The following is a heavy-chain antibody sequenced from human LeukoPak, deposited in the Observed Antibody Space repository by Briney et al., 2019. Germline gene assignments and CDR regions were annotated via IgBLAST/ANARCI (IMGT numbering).Heavy chain of an antibody. J-gene: IGHJ3*02. V-gene: IGHV3-NL1*01. CDR3: LTAMVTFAFDI. CDR1: GFTFSSYG. CDR2: IYSGGST. D-gene: IGHD5-18*01. Sequence: GGSLRLSCAASGFTFSSYGIHWVRQAPGKGLEWVSVIYSGGSTYYADSVKGRFTISRDNAKNTLYLQMNSLRAEDTAVYYCLTAMVTFAFDIWGQGTMVTVSS.